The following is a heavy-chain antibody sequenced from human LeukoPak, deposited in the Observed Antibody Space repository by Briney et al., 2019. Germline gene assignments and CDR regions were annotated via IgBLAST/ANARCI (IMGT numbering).Heavy chain of an antibody. V-gene: IGHV4-34*01. J-gene: IGHJ3*02. Sequence: PSETLSLTCAVYGGSFSGYYWSWIRQPPGKGLEWIGEINHSGSTNYNPSLKSRVTISVDTSKNQFSLKLSSVTAADTAVYYCARLGREFCSGGSCYGLGAFDIWGQGTMVTVSS. CDR1: GGSFSGYY. CDR2: INHSGST. CDR3: ARLGREFCSGGSCYGLGAFDI. D-gene: IGHD2-15*01.